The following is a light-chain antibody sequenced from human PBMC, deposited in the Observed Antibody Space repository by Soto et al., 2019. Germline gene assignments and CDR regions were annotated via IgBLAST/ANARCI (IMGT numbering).Light chain of an antibody. V-gene: IGKV1-12*01. CDR1: QDIRSW. Sequence: DIQMTQSPSSVSASVGDRVTITCRASQDIRSWLAWYQQKPGKAPKLLIYDASTLQSGVPSRFSGSGSGTGFTLTISSLQPEDFATYYCQQANSFPVTFGQGTKLEIK. CDR3: QQANSFPVT. CDR2: DAS. J-gene: IGKJ2*01.